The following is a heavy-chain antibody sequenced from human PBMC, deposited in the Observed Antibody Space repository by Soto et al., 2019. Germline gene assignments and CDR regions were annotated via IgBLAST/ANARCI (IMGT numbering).Heavy chain of an antibody. V-gene: IGHV4-31*03. CDR1: GGSISSGGYY. Sequence: LTCTVSGGSISSGGYYWSWIRQHPGKGLEWIGYIYYSGSTYYNPSLKSRVTISVDTSKNQFSLKLSSVTAADTAVYYCARDLRRDGYNERFDYWGQGTLVTVSS. CDR3: ARDLRRDGYNERFDY. CDR2: IYYSGST. J-gene: IGHJ4*02. D-gene: IGHD5-12*01.